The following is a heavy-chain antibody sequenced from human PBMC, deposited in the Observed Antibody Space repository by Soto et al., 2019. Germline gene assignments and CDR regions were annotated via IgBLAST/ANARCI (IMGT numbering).Heavy chain of an antibody. V-gene: IGHV3-48*03. CDR3: ARDCSGGSCYSTYYYYGMDV. D-gene: IGHD2-15*01. CDR2: ISSSSSTI. Sequence: GGSLRLSCAASGFTFSSYEMNWVRQAPGKGLEWVSYISSSSSTIYYADSVKGRFTISRDNAKNSLYLQMNSLRAEDTAVYYCARDCSGGSCYSTYYYYGMDVWGQGTTVTVSS. CDR1: GFTFSSYE. J-gene: IGHJ6*02.